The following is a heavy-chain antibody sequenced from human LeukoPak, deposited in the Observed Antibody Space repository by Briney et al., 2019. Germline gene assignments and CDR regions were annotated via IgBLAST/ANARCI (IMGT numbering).Heavy chain of an antibody. CDR3: AKERGHSKPFDY. Sequence: GGSLRLSCEVSGFIFSYYGMNWVRQAPGKGLERVSAISDSGDATYYADSVKGRFTISRDNSKSTLYLQMNNLRAEDTALYYCAKERGHSKPFDYWGQGTLVTVSS. CDR1: GFIFSYYG. J-gene: IGHJ4*02. CDR2: ISDSGDAT. D-gene: IGHD4-23*01. V-gene: IGHV3-23*01.